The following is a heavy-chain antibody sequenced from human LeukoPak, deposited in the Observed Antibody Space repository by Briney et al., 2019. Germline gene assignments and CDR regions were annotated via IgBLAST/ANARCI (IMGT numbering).Heavy chain of an antibody. D-gene: IGHD1-26*01. Sequence: GGSLRLSCAASGFTFSSYSMNWVREAPGKGLEWVSSISSSSSYIFYADSVKGRFTISRDNAKNSLYLQMNTLRAEDTAVYYCVRVYSKLYYYMDVWGKGTTVTVSS. V-gene: IGHV3-21*01. J-gene: IGHJ6*03. CDR2: ISSSSSYI. CDR3: VRVYSKLYYYMDV. CDR1: GFTFSSYS.